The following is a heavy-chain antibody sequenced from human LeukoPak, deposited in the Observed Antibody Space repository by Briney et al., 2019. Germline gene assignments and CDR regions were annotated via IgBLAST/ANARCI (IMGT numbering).Heavy chain of an antibody. CDR3: AKYGYSSGWSSYYFDY. CDR1: GFTFSSYA. Sequence: PGGSLRLSCAASGFTFSSYAMSWVRQAPGKGLEWVSAISGSGGSTYYADSVKGRFTISRDNSKNTLYLQMNSLRAEDTAVYYCAKYGYSSGWSSYYFDYWGQGTLVTVSS. D-gene: IGHD6-19*01. V-gene: IGHV3-23*01. J-gene: IGHJ4*02. CDR2: ISGSGGST.